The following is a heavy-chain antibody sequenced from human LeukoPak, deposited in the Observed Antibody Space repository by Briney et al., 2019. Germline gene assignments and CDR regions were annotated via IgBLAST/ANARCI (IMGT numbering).Heavy chain of an antibody. Sequence: SETLSLTCAVYGGSFSGYYRSWIRQPPGKGLEWIGEINHSGSTNYNPSLKSRVTISVDTSKNQFSLKLSSVTAADTAVYYCARGYCSSTSCPRGRFDPWGQGTLVTVSS. V-gene: IGHV4-34*01. J-gene: IGHJ5*02. CDR1: GGSFSGYY. CDR3: ARGYCSSTSCPRGRFDP. D-gene: IGHD2-2*01. CDR2: INHSGST.